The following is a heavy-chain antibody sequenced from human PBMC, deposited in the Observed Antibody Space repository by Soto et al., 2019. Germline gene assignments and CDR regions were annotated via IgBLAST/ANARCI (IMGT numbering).Heavy chain of an antibody. CDR2: IYYSGST. J-gene: IGHJ5*02. V-gene: IGHV4-31*03. CDR1: GGSISSGGYY. CDR3: ARDHAVTPKNNWFDP. Sequence: SETLSLTCTASGGSISSGGYYWSWIRQHPGKGLEWIGYIYYSGSTYYNPSLKSRVTISVDTSKNQFSLKLSSVTAADTAVYYCARDHAVTPKNNWFDPWGQGTLVTVSS. D-gene: IGHD4-17*01.